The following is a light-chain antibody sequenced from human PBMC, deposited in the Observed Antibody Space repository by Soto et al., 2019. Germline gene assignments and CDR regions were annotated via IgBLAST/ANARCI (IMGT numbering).Light chain of an antibody. V-gene: IGLV1-47*01. CDR3: AAWDDSLSGRV. CDR2: RNN. CDR1: SSNIGKNY. Sequence: QSVLTQPPSASGTPGQRVTISCSGSSSNIGKNYVYWYQQVPGTAPKLLIYRNNQRPSGVPDRFSGSKSGTSASLAISGLRSEDEADYYCAAWDDSLSGRVFGGGTKLTVL. J-gene: IGLJ3*02.